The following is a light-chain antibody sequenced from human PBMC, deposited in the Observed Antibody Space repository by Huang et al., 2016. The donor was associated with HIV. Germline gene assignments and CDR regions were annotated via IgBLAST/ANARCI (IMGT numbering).Light chain of an antibody. CDR2: GAS. J-gene: IGKJ1*01. CDR3: HQYNDWPPWT. CDR1: QNIDTN. Sequence: EIVMTQSPATLSVSPGERAILLCRASQNIDTNVAWYQQTPGQAPRLLIFGASTRATGISARFTGGGSETEFTLTINSVQSEDVAMYYCHQYNDWPPWTFGQGTRVEI. V-gene: IGKV3-15*01.